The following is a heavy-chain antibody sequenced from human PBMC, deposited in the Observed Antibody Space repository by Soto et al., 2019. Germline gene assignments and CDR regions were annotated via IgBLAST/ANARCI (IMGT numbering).Heavy chain of an antibody. V-gene: IGHV3-23*01. CDR1: GFTFSSHA. Sequence: GGSLRLSCAASGFTFSSHARSWVRQAPGKGLEWVSAISGSGADTYYADSVKGRFTISRDNSKNTLYLQMNSLRAEDTAVYYCARGRIAVAEYYYYYYGMDVWGQGTTVTVSS. CDR3: ARGRIAVAEYYYYYYGMDV. J-gene: IGHJ6*02. CDR2: ISGSGADT. D-gene: IGHD6-19*01.